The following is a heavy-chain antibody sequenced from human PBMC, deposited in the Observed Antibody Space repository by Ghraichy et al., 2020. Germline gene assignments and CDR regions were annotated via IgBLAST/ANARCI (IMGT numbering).Heavy chain of an antibody. CDR2: IYSSGST. J-gene: IGHJ4*02. D-gene: IGHD3-9*01. CDR1: GGSISSYY. V-gene: IGHV4-59*08. CDR3: ARSQGVYDNAYYDY. Sequence: SETLSLTCTVSGGSISSYYLSWIRQPPGKGLEWIGYIYSSGSTKYNPSLKSLVTMSVDSSKNQFSLRLSSVTAADTAVYYCARSQGVYDNAYYDYWGQGTLVTVSS.